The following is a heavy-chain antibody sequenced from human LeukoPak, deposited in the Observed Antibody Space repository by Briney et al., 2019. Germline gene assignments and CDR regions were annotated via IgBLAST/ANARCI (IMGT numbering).Heavy chain of an antibody. D-gene: IGHD6-19*01. V-gene: IGHV4-59*08. CDR1: GGSISSYY. CDR3: ARQGGIAVAGLFDY. J-gene: IGHJ4*02. Sequence: SETLSLTCTVSGGSISSYYWSWIRQPPGKGLEWIGYIYYSGSTNYNPSLKSRVTISVDTSKNQFSLKLSSVTAADTAVYYCARQGGIAVAGLFDYWGQGTLVTVSS. CDR2: IYYSGST.